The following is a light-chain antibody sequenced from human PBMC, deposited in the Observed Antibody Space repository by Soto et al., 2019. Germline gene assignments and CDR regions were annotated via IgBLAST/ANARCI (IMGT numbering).Light chain of an antibody. CDR2: YDS. J-gene: IGLJ3*02. V-gene: IGLV3-21*04. CDR3: QLWNSSSDQGV. CDR1: NIGINA. Sequence: SYELTQPPSVSVAPEKTATITCGGGNIGINAVQWYQQKPGQAPLLVVYYDSDRPSGIPEGFSGSTSGNTATLAIGRVEAGDEADYYCQLWNSSSDQGVFGGGTKLTVL.